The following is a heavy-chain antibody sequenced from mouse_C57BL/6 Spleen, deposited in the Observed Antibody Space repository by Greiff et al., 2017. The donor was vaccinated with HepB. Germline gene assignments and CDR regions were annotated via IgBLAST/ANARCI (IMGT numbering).Heavy chain of an antibody. D-gene: IGHD1-1*01. V-gene: IGHV5-6*01. Sequence: EVQLVESGGDLVKPGGSLKLSCAASGFTFSSYGMSWVRQTPDKRLEWVATISSGGSYTYYPDSVKGRFTISRDNAKNTLYLQMSSLKSEDTAMYYCARQGDTTVVWYFDVWGTGTTVTVSS. CDR3: ARQGDTTVVWYFDV. CDR1: GFTFSSYG. J-gene: IGHJ1*03. CDR2: ISSGGSYT.